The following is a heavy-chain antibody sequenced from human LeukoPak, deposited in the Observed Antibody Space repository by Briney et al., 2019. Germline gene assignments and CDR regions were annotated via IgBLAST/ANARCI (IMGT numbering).Heavy chain of an antibody. CDR3: ARRAPPDY. CDR2: FYYNRDN. Sequence: SETLSLTCTVSGDSLSSSFNYWGWIRQPPGKGLEWIGSFYYNRDNYYNPSLKRRVTISVDTSKNQFSLKLTSVTAADTAVYYCARRAPPDYWGQGTLVTVSS. CDR1: GDSLSSSFNY. V-gene: IGHV4-39*01. J-gene: IGHJ4*02.